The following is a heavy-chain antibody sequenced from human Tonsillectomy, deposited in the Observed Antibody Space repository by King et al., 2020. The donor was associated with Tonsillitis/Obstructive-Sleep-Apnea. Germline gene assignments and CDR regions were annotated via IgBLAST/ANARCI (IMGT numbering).Heavy chain of an antibody. CDR1: GGSISSSSYY. Sequence: QLQESGPGLVKPSETLSLTCTVSGGSISSSSYYWGWIRQPPGKWLEWIGSIYYSGSTYYNPSLKSRVTISVDTPKNQCSLKLTSVTAAGTAVYYFARQGSSSANWGQGTLVTVSS. J-gene: IGHJ4*02. CDR3: ARQGSSSAN. CDR2: IYYSGST. D-gene: IGHD6-6*01. V-gene: IGHV4-39*01.